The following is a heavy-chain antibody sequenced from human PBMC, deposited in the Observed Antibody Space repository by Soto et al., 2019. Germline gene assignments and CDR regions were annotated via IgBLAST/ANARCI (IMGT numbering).Heavy chain of an antibody. D-gene: IGHD2-21*02. Sequence: QVQLMQSGAEVKKPGASVKVSCKASGDTFTDYYIHWVRQAPGQGLEWMGTVNPSGGHTTYAQHFLGSVTMTRDPSTSTLYMELTSLTSDDTAIYYCARGGHVVVVTAALDYWGQGTLFTVSS. CDR2: VNPSGGHT. CDR1: GDTFTDYY. CDR3: ARGGHVVVVTAALDY. J-gene: IGHJ4*02. V-gene: IGHV1-46*01.